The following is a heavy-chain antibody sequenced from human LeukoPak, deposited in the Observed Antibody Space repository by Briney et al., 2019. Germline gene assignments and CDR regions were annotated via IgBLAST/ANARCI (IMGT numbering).Heavy chain of an antibody. CDR1: GYSFTSYW. J-gene: IGHJ4*02. V-gene: IGHV5-51*01. CDR3: ARLGGGQQLDLDYYFDY. D-gene: IGHD6-13*01. Sequence: GESLEISSKGSGYSFTSYWIGWVRQMPGKGLEWMGIIYPGDSDNRYSPSFQGQVTISGDKSISTTDLQWSSLKASDTSMYYCARLGGGQQLDLDYYFDYWGQGTLVTVSS. CDR2: IYPGDSDN.